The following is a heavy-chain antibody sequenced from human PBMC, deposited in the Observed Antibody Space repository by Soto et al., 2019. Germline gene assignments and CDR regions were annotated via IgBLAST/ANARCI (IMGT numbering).Heavy chain of an antibody. J-gene: IGHJ4*02. CDR1: GASISSIRGF. D-gene: IGHD5-18*01. CDR2: ISYSGTT. CDR3: TRLVRDTAMVSFDL. V-gene: IGHV4-39*01. Sequence: SETLSLTCTVSGASISSIRGFWGWIRQPPGKGLEWIGSISYSGTTFYNPSLKSRVTISVDTSRNQFSLKLNSVTAADTAVYYCTRLVRDTAMVSFDLWGQGTLVTVSS.